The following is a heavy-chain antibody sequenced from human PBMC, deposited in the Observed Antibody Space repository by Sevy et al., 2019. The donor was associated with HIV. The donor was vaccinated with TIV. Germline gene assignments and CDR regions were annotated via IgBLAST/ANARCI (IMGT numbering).Heavy chain of an antibody. J-gene: IGHJ6*02. CDR1: GFTFSSYA. D-gene: IGHD6-13*01. Sequence: GGSLRLSCAASGFTFSSYAMSWVRQAPGKGLEWVSAISGSGGSTYYADSVKGRFTISRDNSKNTLYLQMNSLRAEDTAVYYCAKYGLGAAGQYYYYYYGMDVWGQGTTVTVSS. CDR2: ISGSGGST. CDR3: AKYGLGAAGQYYYYYYGMDV. V-gene: IGHV3-23*01.